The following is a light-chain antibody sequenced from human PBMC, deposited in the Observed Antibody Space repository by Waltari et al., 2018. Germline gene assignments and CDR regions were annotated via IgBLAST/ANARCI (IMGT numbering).Light chain of an antibody. CDR1: SSDVGGYNY. V-gene: IGLV2-11*01. Sequence: QSALTQPRSVSGSPGHSVTISCTGISSDVGGYNYVSWYQQHPGKAPKLMIYDVSKRSSGVPDRFSGSKSGNTASLTISGLQAEDEADYYCCSYVGSYTWVFGGGTKLTVL. J-gene: IGLJ3*02. CDR2: DVS. CDR3: CSYVGSYTWV.